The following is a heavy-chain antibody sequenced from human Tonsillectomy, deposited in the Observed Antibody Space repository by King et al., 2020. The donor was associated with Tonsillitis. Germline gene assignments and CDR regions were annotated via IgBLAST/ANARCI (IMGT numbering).Heavy chain of an antibody. D-gene: IGHD3-10*01. V-gene: IGHV4-59*01. CDR2: IYYSGST. CDR3: ARGRRSSPWGGSGTSYFDY. Sequence: QLQESGPGLVKPSETLSLTCTVSGGSISSYYWSWIRQPPGKGLEWIGYIYYSGSTNYNPSLKSRVTISVDTSTKQFSLKLRSVTAADTAVYYCARGRRSSPWGGSGTSYFDYWGQGTLFTVSA. J-gene: IGHJ4*02. CDR1: GGSISSYY.